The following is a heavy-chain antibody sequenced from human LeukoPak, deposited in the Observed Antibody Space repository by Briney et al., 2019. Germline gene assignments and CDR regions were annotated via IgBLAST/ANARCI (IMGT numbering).Heavy chain of an antibody. J-gene: IGHJ4*02. V-gene: IGHV3-30*03. CDR3: ARGADSSGYYPYYFDY. Sequence: GGSLRLSCAASGFTFSSYGMHWVRQAPGKGLEWVAVISYDGSNKYYADSVKGRFTISGDNSKNTLYLQKNSLRAEDTAVYYCARGADSSGYYPYYFDYWGQGTLVTVSS. CDR1: GFTFSSYG. D-gene: IGHD3-22*01. CDR2: ISYDGSNK.